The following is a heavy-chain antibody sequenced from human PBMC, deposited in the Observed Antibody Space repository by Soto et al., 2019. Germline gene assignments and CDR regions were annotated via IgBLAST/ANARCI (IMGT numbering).Heavy chain of an antibody. D-gene: IGHD5-12*01. CDR1: GFTFSSYG. J-gene: IGHJ3*02. CDR3: ARSRGDSGYDGVAFDI. CDR2: IWYDVSNK. Sequence: GGSLRLSCAASGFTFSSYGMHWVRQAPGKGLEWVAVIWYDVSNKYYADSVKGRFTISRDNSKNTLYLQMNSLRAEDTAVYYCARSRGDSGYDGVAFDIWGQGTMVTVSS. V-gene: IGHV3-33*01.